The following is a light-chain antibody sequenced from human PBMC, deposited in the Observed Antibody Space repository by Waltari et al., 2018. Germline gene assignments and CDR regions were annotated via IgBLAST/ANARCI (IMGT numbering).Light chain of an antibody. CDR1: QSISSS. J-gene: IGKJ1*01. Sequence: DTQMTQSPSTLSASVGDRVPITCRASQSISSSLAWYQQKPGRAPRLLICDASTLESGVPLRFSGSGSGTEFTLTISKLQPDDFATYFCQHYSPYSWTFGQGTKVEIK. CDR2: DAS. CDR3: QHYSPYSWT. V-gene: IGKV1-5*01.